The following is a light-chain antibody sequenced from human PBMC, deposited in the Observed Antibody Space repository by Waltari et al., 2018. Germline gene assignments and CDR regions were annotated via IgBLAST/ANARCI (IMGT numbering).Light chain of an antibody. CDR3: CSYAGNYIWV. CDR2: DVS. J-gene: IGLJ3*02. Sequence: QSALTQPASVSGASGQAVTIPCPGAGGDIGRYDIVSWYQQRPGNAPKLIICDVSKRPSGVSVRFSGSKSGDTASLTISGLQFEDEADYYCCSYAGNYIWVFGGGTRLTVL. V-gene: IGLV2-23*02. CDR1: GGDIGRYDI.